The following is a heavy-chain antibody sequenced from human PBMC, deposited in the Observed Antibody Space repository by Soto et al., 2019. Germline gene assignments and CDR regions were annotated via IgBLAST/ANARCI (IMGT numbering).Heavy chain of an antibody. Sequence: LRLSFAASGFTFSSYGMHWVRQAPGKWLEWVAVIWYDGSNKYYADSVKGRFTISRDNSKNTLYLQMNSLRAEDTAVYYCARDRRFLEWLFDYWGQGTLVTVSS. D-gene: IGHD3-3*01. J-gene: IGHJ4*02. CDR1: GFTFSSYG. CDR2: IWYDGSNK. CDR3: ARDRRFLEWLFDY. V-gene: IGHV3-33*01.